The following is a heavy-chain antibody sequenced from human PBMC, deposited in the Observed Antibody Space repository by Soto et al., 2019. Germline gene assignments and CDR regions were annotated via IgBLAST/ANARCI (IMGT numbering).Heavy chain of an antibody. D-gene: IGHD1-26*01. CDR2: ISYDGSNK. CDR1: GFTFSSYG. V-gene: IGHV3-30*03. J-gene: IGHJ4*02. CDR3: AQTRPGEWELPN. Sequence: PGGSLRLSCAASGFTFSSYGMHCVRQAPGKGLEWVAVISYDGSNKYYADSVKGRFTISRDNSKNTLYLQMNSLRAEDTAVYYCAQTRPGEWELPNWGQGTLVTVSS.